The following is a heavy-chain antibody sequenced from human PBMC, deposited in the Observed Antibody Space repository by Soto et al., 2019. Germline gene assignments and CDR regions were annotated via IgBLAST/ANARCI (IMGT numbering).Heavy chain of an antibody. D-gene: IGHD3-3*01. J-gene: IGHJ4*02. V-gene: IGHV3-23*01. CDR2: ISGSGGST. Sequence: EVQLLESGGGLVQPGGSLRLSCAASGFTFSSYAMSWVRQAPGKGLEWVSAISGSGGSTYYADSVKGRFTISRDNSKNTLYLQMNSLRAEDTAVYYCAKTRQRITIFGVAQLSEYYLDYWGQGTLVTVSS. CDR1: GFTFSSYA. CDR3: AKTRQRITIFGVAQLSEYYLDY.